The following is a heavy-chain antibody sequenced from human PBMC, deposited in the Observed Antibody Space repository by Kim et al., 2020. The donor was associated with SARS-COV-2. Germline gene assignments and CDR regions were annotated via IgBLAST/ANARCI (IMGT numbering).Heavy chain of an antibody. CDR1: GYTFTSST. V-gene: IGHV1-18*01. D-gene: IGHD1-26*01. CDR3: AKSRGGYFIYGIDV. Sequence: ASVKVSCKASGYTFTSSTIVWVRQAPGQGLEWVGWTSAYNDNTKSTQKFQDRVTLTTETSTSTAYMELRSLRSDDTAVYYCAKSRGGYFIYGIDVWGQGTAVTVTS. J-gene: IGHJ6*01. CDR2: TSAYNDNT.